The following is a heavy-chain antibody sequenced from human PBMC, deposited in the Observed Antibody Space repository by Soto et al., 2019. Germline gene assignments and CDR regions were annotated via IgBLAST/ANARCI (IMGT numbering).Heavy chain of an antibody. CDR3: ARAWPSVDSYGSGVMDV. V-gene: IGHV4-4*02. D-gene: IGHD5-18*01. CDR2: IYHSGST. Sequence: QVQLQESGPGLVKPSGTLSVTCAVSGGSISSSNWWNWVRQPPGKGLEWIGEIYHSGSTNYNPSLRRRFTISLDKSKNQFSLRVKSVTAADTAEYYCARAWPSVDSYGSGVMDVGGQGTTVTVSS. J-gene: IGHJ6*02. CDR1: GGSISSSNW.